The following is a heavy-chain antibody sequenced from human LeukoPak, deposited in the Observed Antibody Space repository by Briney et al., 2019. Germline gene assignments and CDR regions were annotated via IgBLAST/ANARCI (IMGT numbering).Heavy chain of an antibody. CDR1: GGSISSSNHY. V-gene: IGHV4-39*01. CDR2: IYYSGST. Sequence: SETLSLTCIVSGGSISSSNHYWGWIRQPPGKGLEWIGSIYYSGSTYYNPSLKSRVTISVDTSKNQFSLKLSSVTAADTAVYYCARHVSTQQKRYYTNWFDPWGQGTLVTVSS. CDR3: ARHVSTQQKRYYTNWFDP. J-gene: IGHJ5*02. D-gene: IGHD2-2*02.